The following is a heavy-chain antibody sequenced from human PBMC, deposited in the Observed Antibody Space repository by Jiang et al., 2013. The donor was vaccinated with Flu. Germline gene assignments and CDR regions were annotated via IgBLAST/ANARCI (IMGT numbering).Heavy chain of an antibody. CDR2: IYHSGST. CDR1: VAPSAVVTG. CDR3: ARWGSSSWLLVRRRGWFDP. V-gene: IGHV4-4*02. Sequence: PGLVKPSGTLSSPALSLVAPSAVVTGGVGSASPRKGLEWIGEIYHSGSTNXNPSLKSRVTISVDKSKNQFSLKLSSVTAADTAVYYCARWGSSSWLLVRRRGWFDPWGQGTLVTVSS. D-gene: IGHD6-13*01. J-gene: IGHJ5*02.